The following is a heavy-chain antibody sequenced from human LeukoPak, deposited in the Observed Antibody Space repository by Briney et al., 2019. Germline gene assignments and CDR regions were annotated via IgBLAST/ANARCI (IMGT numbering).Heavy chain of an antibody. J-gene: IGHJ4*02. Sequence: GGSLRLSCAASGFTFSTYVMSWVRQAPGKGLEWVSGISGSGGNTYYADSVKGRFTISRDNAKNKLYLQMNSLRAEDTAVYYCATDRGWRTSGYYLYYFEYWGQGTLVTFSS. CDR1: GFTFSTYV. D-gene: IGHD3-3*01. CDR2: ISGSGGNT. CDR3: ATDRGWRTSGYYLYYFEY. V-gene: IGHV3-23*01.